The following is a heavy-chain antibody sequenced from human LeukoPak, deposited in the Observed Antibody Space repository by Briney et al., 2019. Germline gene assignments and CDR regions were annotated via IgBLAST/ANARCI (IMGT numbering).Heavy chain of an antibody. Sequence: GGSLRLSCAASGFTFTKYWMTWVGQAPGKGREWVGNIKQDGSDKNYMDSVKGRFTISRDNTKNSVYLQMSSLRAEDTAVYYCAREVWGPEYWGQGTLVTVSS. V-gene: IGHV3-7*01. D-gene: IGHD1-14*01. CDR3: AREVWGPEY. CDR1: GFTFTKYW. J-gene: IGHJ4*02. CDR2: IKQDGSDK.